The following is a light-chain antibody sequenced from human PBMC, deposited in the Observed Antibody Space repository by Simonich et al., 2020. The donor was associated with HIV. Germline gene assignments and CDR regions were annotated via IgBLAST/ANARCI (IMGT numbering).Light chain of an antibody. CDR1: QSISSY. CDR3: QQSYSTPRT. Sequence: DIQMTQSPSSLSASVGDKVTITCRESQSISSYLNWYQQKPGKSPKLLIYAASSLQSGVPSRFSGSGSGTDFTVTISSLQPEDFATYYCQQSYSTPRTFGQGTKVEIK. J-gene: IGKJ1*01. V-gene: IGKV1-39*01. CDR2: AAS.